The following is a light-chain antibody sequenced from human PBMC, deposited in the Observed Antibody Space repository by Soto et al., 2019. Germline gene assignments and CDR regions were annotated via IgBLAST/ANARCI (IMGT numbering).Light chain of an antibody. J-gene: IGKJ4*01. CDR2: GAS. CDR3: QQYNNWPLT. V-gene: IGKV3D-15*01. CDR1: QNVNDN. Sequence: EIAMPQSPATLSVSQGERATLSCRASQNVNDNLAWYQQKPGQAPRLLVYGASIRATGIPASFSGSGSGTEFTLTIGSLQSEDFAVYYCQQYNNWPLTFGAGTKVDIK.